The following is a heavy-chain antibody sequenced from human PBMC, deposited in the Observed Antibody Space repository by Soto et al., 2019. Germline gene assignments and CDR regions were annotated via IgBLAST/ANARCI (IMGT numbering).Heavy chain of an antibody. CDR2: ISAHNGDT. V-gene: IGHV1-18*04. Sequence: ASVKVSCKASGYSFATYGFSWVRQAPGQGLECVGWISAHNGDTHYSQKFQGRVTLTTDTSTNTGYMELRSLTSDDTAVYFCATEPIYSNDGSGYYPLGHWGQGTLVTVPS. CDR3: ATEPIYSNDGSGYYPLGH. J-gene: IGHJ4*02. D-gene: IGHD3-22*01. CDR1: GYSFATYG.